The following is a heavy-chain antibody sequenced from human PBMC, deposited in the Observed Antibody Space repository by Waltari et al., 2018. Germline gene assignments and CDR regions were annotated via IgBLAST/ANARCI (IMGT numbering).Heavy chain of an antibody. D-gene: IGHD3-22*01. Sequence: QVQLVQSGAEVKKPGSSVKVSCKASGGTFSSYTLSWVRQAHGPGLEWMGRIIPILGIANYAQKFQGRVTITADKSTSTAYMELSSLRSEDTAVYYCARDLDYYDSSGYYYFIDYWGQGTLVTVSS. CDR1: GGTFSSYT. J-gene: IGHJ4*02. CDR3: ARDLDYYDSSGYYYFIDY. CDR2: IIPILGIA. V-gene: IGHV1-69*08.